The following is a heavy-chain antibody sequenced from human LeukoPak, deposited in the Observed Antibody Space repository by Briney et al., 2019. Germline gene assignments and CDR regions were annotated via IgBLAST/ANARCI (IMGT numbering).Heavy chain of an antibody. CDR2: IRYDGSYN. CDR1: GFTFSSYG. CDR3: AKGPTYYYMDV. Sequence: GSLRLSSAASGFTFSSYGMHWVRPAPGKGLEWVAFIRYDGSYNYHTDYVKGRFTVSRDNAKNSLYLQMNSLRAEDTAVYYCAKGPTYYYMDVWGKGTTVTVSS. V-gene: IGHV3-30*02. J-gene: IGHJ6*03.